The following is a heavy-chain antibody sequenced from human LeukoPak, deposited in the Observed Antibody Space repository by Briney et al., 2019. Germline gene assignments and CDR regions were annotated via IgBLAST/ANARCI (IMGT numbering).Heavy chain of an antibody. CDR3: AKDKGTTVVYYYMDV. CDR1: GFTFSSYA. V-gene: IGHV3-23*01. J-gene: IGHJ6*03. D-gene: IGHD4-23*01. CDR2: ISGSGGST. Sequence: PGGPLRLSCAASGFTFSSYAMSWVRQAPGKGLEWVSAISGSGGSTYYADSVKGRFTISRDNSKNTLYLQMNSLRAEDTAVYYCAKDKGTTVVYYYMDVWGKGTTVTVSS.